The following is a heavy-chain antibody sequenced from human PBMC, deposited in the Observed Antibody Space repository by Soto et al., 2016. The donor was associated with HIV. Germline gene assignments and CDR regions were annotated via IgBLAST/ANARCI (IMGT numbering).Heavy chain of an antibody. Sequence: QVQLVQSGAEVKKPGASVKVSCKTSGYSFTSYGLSWVRQAPGQGLEWMGWISAYDGEPNYEQRLQGRVTMTTDRSTRTAYMELRNLRSDDTAIYYCAREDGCGGYARMDVWGQGTTVTASS. J-gene: IGHJ6*02. D-gene: IGHD5-12*01. V-gene: IGHV1-18*01. CDR3: AREDGCGGYARMDV. CDR2: ISAYDGEP. CDR1: GYSFTSYG.